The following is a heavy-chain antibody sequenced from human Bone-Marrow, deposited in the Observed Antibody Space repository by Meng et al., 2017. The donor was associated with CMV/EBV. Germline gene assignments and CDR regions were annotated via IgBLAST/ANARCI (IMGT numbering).Heavy chain of an antibody. CDR2: ISSSSSYI. CDR1: GFSFTSFG. J-gene: IGHJ3*02. CDR3: ARDRSYCGGDCYSYDAFDI. D-gene: IGHD2-21*01. V-gene: IGHV3-21*01. Sequence: GESLKISCAASGFSFTSFGMNWVRQAPGKGLEWVSSISSSSSYIYYADSVKGRFTISRDNAKNSLYLQMNSLRAEDTAVYYCARDRSYCGGDCYSYDAFDIWGQGTMVTVSS.